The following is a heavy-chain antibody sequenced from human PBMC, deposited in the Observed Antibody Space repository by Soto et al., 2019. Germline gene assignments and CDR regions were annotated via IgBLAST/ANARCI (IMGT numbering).Heavy chain of an antibody. CDR2: ISPEGSEK. V-gene: IGHV3-7*03. CDR1: GFIFSDYW. CDR3: ARARIDY. J-gene: IGHJ4*02. Sequence: EVQLVESGGGLVQPGGSLRLSCAVSGFIFSDYWMTWVRQAPGKGLEWVATISPEGSEKYYVDSLKGRFTISRDNAKNSLYLQMFSLRAEDTALYYCARARIDYLVRGTLITVSS.